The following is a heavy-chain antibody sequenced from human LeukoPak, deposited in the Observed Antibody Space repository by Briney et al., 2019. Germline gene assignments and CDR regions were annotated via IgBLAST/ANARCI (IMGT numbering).Heavy chain of an antibody. CDR1: GFTFSSYG. Sequence: PGGSLRLSCVASGFTFSSYGMGWVRQAPGKGLEWVSGITDNGGKRDYADSVKGRFTISRDNPKSTLDLQMNSLRAEDTALYYCARDGSWGWAQYDYWGQGILVTVS. CDR3: ARDGSWGWAQYDY. V-gene: IGHV3-23*01. J-gene: IGHJ4*02. D-gene: IGHD5-24*01. CDR2: ITDNGGKR.